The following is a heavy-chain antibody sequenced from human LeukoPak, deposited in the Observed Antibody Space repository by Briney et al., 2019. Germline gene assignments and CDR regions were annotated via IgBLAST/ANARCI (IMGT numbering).Heavy chain of an antibody. D-gene: IGHD6-13*01. CDR3: AKDGVAAAGEGEYFQH. CDR1: GFTFSSYA. CDR2: ITGSGGST. V-gene: IGHV3-23*01. Sequence: QPGGSLRLSCAASGFTFSSYAMSWVRQAPGKGLEWVSAITGSGGSTYYADSVKGRFTISRDNSKNTLYLQMNSLRAEDTAVYYCAKDGVAAAGEGEYFQHWGQGTLVTVSS. J-gene: IGHJ1*01.